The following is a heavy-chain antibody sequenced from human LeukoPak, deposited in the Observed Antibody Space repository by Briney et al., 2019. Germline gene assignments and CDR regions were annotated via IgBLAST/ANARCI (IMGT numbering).Heavy chain of an antibody. Sequence: ASVKVSCKASGYTFTGYYMHWVRQAPGQGLEWMGIINPSGGSTSYAQKFQGRVTMTRDTSTSTVYMELSSLRSEDTAVYYCARSDYGDYLFDYWGQGTLVTVSS. D-gene: IGHD4-17*01. CDR1: GYTFTGYY. CDR2: INPSGGST. V-gene: IGHV1-46*01. J-gene: IGHJ4*02. CDR3: ARSDYGDYLFDY.